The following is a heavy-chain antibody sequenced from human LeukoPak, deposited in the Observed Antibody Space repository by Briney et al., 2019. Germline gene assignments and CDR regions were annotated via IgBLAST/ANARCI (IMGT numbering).Heavy chain of an antibody. Sequence: PGGSLRLSCAASGFTFSSYAMSWVRQAPGKGLEWVGRIKSKTDGGTTDYAAPVKGRFTISRDDSKNTLYLQMNSLKTEDTAVYYCTTDGSFFSGWYGDYWGQGTLVTVSS. CDR2: IKSKTDGGTT. V-gene: IGHV3-15*01. CDR3: TTDGSFFSGWYGDY. CDR1: GFTFSSYA. J-gene: IGHJ4*02. D-gene: IGHD6-19*01.